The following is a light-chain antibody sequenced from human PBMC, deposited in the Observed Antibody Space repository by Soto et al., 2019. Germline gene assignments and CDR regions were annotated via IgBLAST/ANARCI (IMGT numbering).Light chain of an antibody. CDR1: QSVSSSY. Sequence: EIVLTQSPGTLCLSPGERATLSSRASQSVSSSYLAWYQQKPGQAPRLLIYGASSRATGIPDRFSGSGSGTDFTLTISRLEPEDFAVYYCQQYGSSPLTFGGGTKVDIK. V-gene: IGKV3-20*01. CDR3: QQYGSSPLT. CDR2: GAS. J-gene: IGKJ4*01.